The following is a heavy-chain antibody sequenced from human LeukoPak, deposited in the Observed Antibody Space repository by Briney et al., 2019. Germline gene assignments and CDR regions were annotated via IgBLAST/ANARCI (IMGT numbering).Heavy chain of an antibody. Sequence: PSETLSLTCSVSGGSVSSGSYYWNWIRQPPGKGLEWIGYIYYRGNTDYNPSLKSRVTMSVDTSKNQFSLKLSSVTAADTAVYYCARLDLGSGNYYYNYYATDVWGQGTTVSVSS. CDR2: IYYRGNT. J-gene: IGHJ6*02. CDR3: ARLDLGSGNYYYNYYATDV. V-gene: IGHV4-61*01. D-gene: IGHD3-10*01. CDR1: GGSVSSGSYY.